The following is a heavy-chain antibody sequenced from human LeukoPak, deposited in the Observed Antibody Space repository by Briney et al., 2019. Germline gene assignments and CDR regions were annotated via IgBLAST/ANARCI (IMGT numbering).Heavy chain of an antibody. Sequence: ASVKVSCKVSGYTLTELSMHWVRQAPGKGLEWMGGFDPEDGETIYAQKFQGRVTMTEDTSTDTAYMELSSLRSGDTAVYYCATGAGYYYDSSGLISWGQGTLVTVSS. CDR3: ATGAGYYYDSSGLIS. V-gene: IGHV1-24*01. J-gene: IGHJ4*02. CDR1: GYTLTELS. D-gene: IGHD3-22*01. CDR2: FDPEDGET.